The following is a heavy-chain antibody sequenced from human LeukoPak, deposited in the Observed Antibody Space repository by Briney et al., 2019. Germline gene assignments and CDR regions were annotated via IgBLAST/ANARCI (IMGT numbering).Heavy chain of an antibody. CDR3: AREERGIRAFDI. CDR1: GYSISSGYY. Sequence: SETLSLTCTVSGYSISSGYYWGWIRQPPGKGLEWIGTIYHSGRTYYNPSLKSRVTISVDTSKNQFSLKLSSVTAADTAVYYCAREERGIRAFDIWGQGTMVTVSS. CDR2: IYHSGRT. D-gene: IGHD1-1*01. J-gene: IGHJ3*02. V-gene: IGHV4-38-2*02.